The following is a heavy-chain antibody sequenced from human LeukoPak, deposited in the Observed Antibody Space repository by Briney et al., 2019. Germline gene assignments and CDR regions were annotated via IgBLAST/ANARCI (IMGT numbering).Heavy chain of an antibody. Sequence: ASVKVSCKASGYTFTGYYIHWVRQAPGQGLEWMGWISPNIGGRNYAQKFQGRVTMTRDTSVSTAHMELRNVRSDDTAVYYCARGTTVTTPFDYWGGGRLVSVSS. CDR3: ARGTTVTTPFDY. CDR1: GYTFTGYY. V-gene: IGHV1-2*02. CDR2: ISPNIGGR. J-gene: IGHJ4*02. D-gene: IGHD4-11*01.